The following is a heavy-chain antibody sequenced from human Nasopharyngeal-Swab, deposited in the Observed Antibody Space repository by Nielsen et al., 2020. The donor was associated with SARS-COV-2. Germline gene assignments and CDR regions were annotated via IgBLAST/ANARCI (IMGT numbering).Heavy chain of an antibody. CDR2: TYYRSKWYN. V-gene: IGHV6-1*01. Sequence: SETLSLTCAISGDSVSSNSAAWNWIRQSPSRGLEWLGRTYYRSKWYNDYAVSVKSRITINPVTSKNQFSLQLNSVTPEDTAVYYCAREGRHCSGGSCKDYYYYYMDVWGKGTTVTVSS. CDR1: GDSVSSNSAA. J-gene: IGHJ6*03. CDR3: AREGRHCSGGSCKDYYYYYMDV. D-gene: IGHD2-15*01.